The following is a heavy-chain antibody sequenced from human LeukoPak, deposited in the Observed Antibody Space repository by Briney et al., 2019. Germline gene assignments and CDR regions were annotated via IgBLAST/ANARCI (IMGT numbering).Heavy chain of an antibody. J-gene: IGHJ4*02. CDR1: GFTFSSYS. V-gene: IGHV3-48*01. D-gene: IGHD1-26*01. CDR3: AREKNHYSGSYYSY. Sequence: GGSLRLSCAASGFTFSSYSMNWVRQAPGKGLEWVSYISSSSSTIYYADSVKGRFTISRDKAKNSLYLQMNSLRAEDTAVYYCAREKNHYSGSYYSYWGQGTLVTVSS. CDR2: ISSSSSTI.